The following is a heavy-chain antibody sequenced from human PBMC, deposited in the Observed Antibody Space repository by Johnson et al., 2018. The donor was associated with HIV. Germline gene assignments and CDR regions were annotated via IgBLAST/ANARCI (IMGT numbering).Heavy chain of an antibody. CDR2: VYSGGGT. Sequence: VQLVESGGGLVQPGGSLRRSCAAAGFTVSSNYMNCVRQAPGKGLERVAVVYSGGGTDYADSVKGRFTISSDNCKNTLCLQMNSLRAEDTAVYYCARGGQLVAFDIWGQGTMVTVSS. V-gene: IGHV3-66*02. D-gene: IGHD6-6*01. J-gene: IGHJ3*02. CDR3: ARGGQLVAFDI. CDR1: GFTVSSNY.